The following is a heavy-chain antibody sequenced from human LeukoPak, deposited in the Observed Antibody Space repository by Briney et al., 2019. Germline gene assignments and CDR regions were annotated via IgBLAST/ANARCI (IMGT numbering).Heavy chain of an antibody. CDR2: INPSGGST. J-gene: IGHJ3*02. CDR3: ARGVLLGSEGRAFDI. D-gene: IGHD2-15*01. CDR1: RYIFTSYF. Sequence: ASVKVSCKASRYIFTSYFMHWVRQAPGQGLEWMGLINPSGGSTRYAQKFQGRVTMTRDMSTSTVYMELSSLRSEDTAVYYCARGVLLGSEGRAFDIWGQGTMVTVSS. V-gene: IGHV1-46*01.